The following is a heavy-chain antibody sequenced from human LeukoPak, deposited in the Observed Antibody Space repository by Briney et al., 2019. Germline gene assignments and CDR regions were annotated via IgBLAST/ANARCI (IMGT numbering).Heavy chain of an antibody. CDR1: GGSISSSSYY. CDR3: ARFFWTPSKGLDY. V-gene: IGHV4-39*07. Sequence: SETLSLTCTVSGGSISSSSYYWGWIRQPPGKGLEWIGSIYYSGSTYYNPSLKSRVTISIDTSKNQFSLILSSVTAADTAVYYCARFFWTPSKGLDYWGQGTLVTVSS. J-gene: IGHJ4*02. CDR2: IYYSGST. D-gene: IGHD3/OR15-3a*01.